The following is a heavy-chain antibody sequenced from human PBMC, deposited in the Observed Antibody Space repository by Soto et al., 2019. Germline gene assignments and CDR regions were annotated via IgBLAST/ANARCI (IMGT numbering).Heavy chain of an antibody. D-gene: IGHD2-2*01. V-gene: IGHV1-69*01. Sequence: QVQLVQSGAEVKKPGSSVKVSCKVSGGTFSSHSINWVRQAPGQGPEWMGGIIPIFGTENYAHKFQGRVTITADESTSTAYMELSSLTSADTALYYCSTSFYCSTTSCYYYYGLDVWGQGTTVIVSS. CDR1: GGTFSSHS. CDR3: STSFYCSTTSCYYYYGLDV. J-gene: IGHJ6*02. CDR2: IIPIFGTE.